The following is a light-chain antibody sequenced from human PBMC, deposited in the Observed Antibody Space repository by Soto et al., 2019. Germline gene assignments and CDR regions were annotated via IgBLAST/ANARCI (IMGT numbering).Light chain of an antibody. Sequence: EIVLTQSPGTLSLSPGERATVSCRASQSVSSSYLAWYQQKPGQAPRLLIYGASSRATAIPDRFSGSGSGTDFTLTISRVEPEESAVYYCQQYGSSPKTFGQGTKVEIK. J-gene: IGKJ1*01. V-gene: IGKV3-20*01. CDR3: QQYGSSPKT. CDR1: QSVSSSY. CDR2: GAS.